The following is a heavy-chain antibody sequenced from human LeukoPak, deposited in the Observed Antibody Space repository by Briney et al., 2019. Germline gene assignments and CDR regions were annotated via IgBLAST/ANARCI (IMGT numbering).Heavy chain of an antibody. CDR3: TIIPNVILFTHYFEY. J-gene: IGHJ4*02. CDR2: IIPFLGTT. D-gene: IGHD2-21*01. Sequence: ASVKVSCKASGGVFTTYAISWVRQAPGQGLEWMGGIIPFLGTTNYAQKFQGRVTITADEPTRTAYMELTYLRSDDTAVYYCTIIPNVILFTHYFEYWGQGTLVAVSS. CDR1: GGVFTTYA. V-gene: IGHV1-69*13.